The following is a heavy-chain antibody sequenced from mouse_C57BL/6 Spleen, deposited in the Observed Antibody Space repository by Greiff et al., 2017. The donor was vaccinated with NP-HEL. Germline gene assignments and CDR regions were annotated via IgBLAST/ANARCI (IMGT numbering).Heavy chain of an antibody. J-gene: IGHJ3*01. D-gene: IGHD2-3*01. V-gene: IGHV1-74*01. CDR2: IHPSDSDT. CDR3: AIGGLIYEGYWAWFAY. CDR1: GYTFTSYW. Sequence: QVQLQQPGAELVKPGASVKVSCKASGYTFTSYWMHWVKQRPGQGLEWIGRIHPSDSDTTYNQKFKGKATLTVDKSSSTAYMQLSSLTSEDSAVYYCAIGGLIYEGYWAWFAYWGQGTLVTVSA.